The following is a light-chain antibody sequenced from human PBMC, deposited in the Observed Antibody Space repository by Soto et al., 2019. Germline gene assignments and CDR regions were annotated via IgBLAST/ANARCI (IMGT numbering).Light chain of an antibody. J-gene: IGLJ1*01. CDR3: SSYTSSSTLGV. V-gene: IGLV2-14*01. Sequence: QSALTQPASVSGSPGQSITISCTGTSSDVGGYNYVSWYQQHPGKAPKLMIYDVSNRPSGVSNRFSGSKSGNTASLTISGRQAEDEADDYCSSYTSSSTLGVFGTGTKVTVL. CDR2: DVS. CDR1: SSDVGGYNY.